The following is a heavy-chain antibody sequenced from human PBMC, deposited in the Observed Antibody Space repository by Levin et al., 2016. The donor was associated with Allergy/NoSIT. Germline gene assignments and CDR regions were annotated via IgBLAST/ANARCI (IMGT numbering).Heavy chain of an antibody. V-gene: IGHV3-74*01. CDR3: ARGLRYFDY. CDR2: INSDGSST. D-gene: IGHD4-17*01. J-gene: IGHJ4*02. Sequence: WIRQPPGKGLVWVSRINSDGSSTSYADSVKGRFTISRDNAKNTLYLQMNSLRAEDTAVYYCARGLRYFDYWGQGTLVTVSS.